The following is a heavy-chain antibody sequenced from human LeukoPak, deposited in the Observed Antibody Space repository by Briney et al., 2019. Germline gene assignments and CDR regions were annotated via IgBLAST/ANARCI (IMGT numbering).Heavy chain of an antibody. J-gene: IGHJ4*02. V-gene: IGHV3-7*01. D-gene: IGHD6-19*01. CDR1: GFTFSSYW. Sequence: GGSLRLSCAASGFTFSSYWMSWVRQAPGKGLEWVANINQDGSEKYYVDSVKGRFTISRDNAKNSVYLQMNSLRAEDTAVYYCARTGGWPLPYFDYWGQGTLVTVSS. CDR2: INQDGSEK. CDR3: ARTGGWPLPYFDY.